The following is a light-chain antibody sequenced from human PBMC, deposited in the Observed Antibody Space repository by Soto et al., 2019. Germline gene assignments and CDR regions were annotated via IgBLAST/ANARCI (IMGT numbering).Light chain of an antibody. V-gene: IGLV2-14*01. CDR2: DVN. CDR3: SSYTSTSTLEV. Sequence: QSALTQPASVSGSPGQSITISCTGTSSDVGGYNYVSWYQQHPGKAPRLMIYDVNNRPSGVSNRFSGSKSGNTASLTMSGLQAEDEADYYCSSYTSTSTLEVFGTGTKLTVL. CDR1: SSDVGGYNY. J-gene: IGLJ1*01.